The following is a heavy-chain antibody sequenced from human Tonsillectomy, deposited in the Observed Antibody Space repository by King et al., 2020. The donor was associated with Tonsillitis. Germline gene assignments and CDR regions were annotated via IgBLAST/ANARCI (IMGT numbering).Heavy chain of an antibody. Sequence: VQLVESGGGLVQPGGSLRLSCAASGFTFSSYDMHWVRQATGKGLEWVSAIGTAGDTYYPGSVKGRFTISRENAKNSLYLQMNSLRAGDTAVYYCARGFTVTTADLMDVWGKGTTVTVSS. V-gene: IGHV3-13*01. CDR2: IGTAGDT. J-gene: IGHJ6*03. D-gene: IGHD4-11*01. CDR1: GFTFSSYD. CDR3: ARGFTVTTADLMDV.